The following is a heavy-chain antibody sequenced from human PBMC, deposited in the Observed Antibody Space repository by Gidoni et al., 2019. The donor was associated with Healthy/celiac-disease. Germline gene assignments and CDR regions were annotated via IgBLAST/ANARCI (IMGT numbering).Heavy chain of an antibody. J-gene: IGHJ4*02. CDR2: IWYDGSNK. CDR1: GFTFSSYG. CDR3: ARDNSSGWYPRDYLGY. D-gene: IGHD6-19*01. V-gene: IGHV3-33*01. Sequence: QVQLVESGGGVVQPGRSLRLSCAASGFTFSSYGMHWVRQAPGKGLEGVAVIWYDGSNKYYADSVKGRFTISRDNSKNTLYLQMNSLRAEDTAVYYCARDNSSGWYPRDYLGYWGQGTLVTVSS.